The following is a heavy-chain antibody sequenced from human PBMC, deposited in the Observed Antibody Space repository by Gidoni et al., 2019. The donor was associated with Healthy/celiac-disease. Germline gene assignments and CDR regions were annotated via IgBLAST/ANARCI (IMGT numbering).Heavy chain of an antibody. CDR3: ARYGAKRSIDY. J-gene: IGHJ4*02. CDR2: INSDGSST. CDR1: GFPFSSYW. V-gene: IGHV3-74*01. D-gene: IGHD4-17*01. Sequence: VQLVESGGGFVQLGGSLRLPCADPGFPFSSYWMHWVRQAPGKGLVWVSRINSDGSSTSYADSVKGRFTISRDNAKNTLYLQMNSLRAEDTAVYYCARYGAKRSIDYWGQGTLVTVSS.